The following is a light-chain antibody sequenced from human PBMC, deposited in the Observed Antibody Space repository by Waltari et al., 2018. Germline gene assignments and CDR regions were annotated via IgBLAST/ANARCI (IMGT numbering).Light chain of an antibody. Sequence: DVVMTQSPLSLPVTLGQPASISCRSSQSLVSSDGNTYLNWFQQRPGQSPRRLIYKVSNRDSGGPDRFSGSGSGTDFTLKISRVEVEDVGVYTCMQGTHWPYTFGQGTKLEIK. J-gene: IGKJ2*01. CDR3: MQGTHWPYT. CDR1: QSLVSSDGNTY. CDR2: KVS. V-gene: IGKV2-30*01.